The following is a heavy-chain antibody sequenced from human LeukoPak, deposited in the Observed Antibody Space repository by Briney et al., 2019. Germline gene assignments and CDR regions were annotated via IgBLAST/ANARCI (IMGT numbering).Heavy chain of an antibody. CDR1: GGSISSYY. D-gene: IGHD2-2*01. Sequence: SETLSLTCTVSGGSISSYYWSWIRQLPGKGLEWIGYIYYSGSTNYNPSLKSRVTISVDTSKNQFSLKLSSVTAADTAVYYCARDRIVVVPAATYYYGMGVWGKGTTVTVSS. CDR3: ARDRIVVVPAATYYYGMGV. J-gene: IGHJ6*04. CDR2: IYYSGST. V-gene: IGHV4-59*01.